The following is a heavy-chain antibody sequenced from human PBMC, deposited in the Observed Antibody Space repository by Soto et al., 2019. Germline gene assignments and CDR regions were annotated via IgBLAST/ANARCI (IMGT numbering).Heavy chain of an antibody. CDR2: ISAYNGNT. CDR1: GYTFTSYG. J-gene: IGHJ6*02. V-gene: IGHV1-18*01. D-gene: IGHD3-10*01. Sequence: GASVKVSCKASGYTFTSYGISWVRQAPGQGLEWMGWISAYNGNTNYAQKLQGRVTMTTDTSTSTAYMELRSLRSDDTAVYYCARDLLPTRLSGSYDRANYYYYYGMDVWGQGTTVTVSS. CDR3: ARDLLPTRLSGSYDRANYYYYYGMDV.